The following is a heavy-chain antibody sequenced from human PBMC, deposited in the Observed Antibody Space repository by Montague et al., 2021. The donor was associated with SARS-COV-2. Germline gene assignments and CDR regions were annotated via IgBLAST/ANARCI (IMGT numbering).Heavy chain of an antibody. D-gene: IGHD3-3*01. CDR2: ISWNSGSI. Sequence: FRSLSCAASGFTFGDYAMHWVRQAPGKGLEWVSGISWNSGSIGYADSVKGRFTISRDNAKNSLYLQMNSLRAEDTALYYCAKDSYYDFWSGYSPGENWFDPWGQGTLVTVSS. J-gene: IGHJ5*02. CDR3: AKDSYYDFWSGYSPGENWFDP. V-gene: IGHV3-9*01. CDR1: GFTFGDYA.